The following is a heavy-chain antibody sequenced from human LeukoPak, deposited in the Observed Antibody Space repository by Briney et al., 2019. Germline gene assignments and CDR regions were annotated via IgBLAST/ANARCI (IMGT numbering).Heavy chain of an antibody. Sequence: GASVKVSCKASGGTFSSYAISWVRQAPGQGLEWMGRIIPILGIANYAQKFQGRVTITADKSTSTAYMELSSLRSEDTAVYYCAKDGHYSSGYQDYWGQGTLVTV. D-gene: IGHD3-3*02. J-gene: IGHJ4*02. CDR3: AKDGHYSSGYQDY. V-gene: IGHV1-69*04. CDR2: IIPILGIA. CDR1: GGTFSSYA.